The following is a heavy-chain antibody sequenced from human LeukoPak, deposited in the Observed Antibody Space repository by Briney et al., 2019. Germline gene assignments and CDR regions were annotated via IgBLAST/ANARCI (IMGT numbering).Heavy chain of an antibody. CDR2: IYSGGST. CDR1: GFTVSSNS. D-gene: IGHD3-22*01. V-gene: IGHV3-53*01. J-gene: IGHJ4*02. Sequence: GGSLRLSCTVSGFTVSSNSMSWVRQAPGKGLEWVSFIYSGGSTQYSDSVKGRFTISRDNSKNTLYLQMNSLRAEDTAVYYCARRAGDYSHPYDYWGQGTLVPVS. CDR3: ARRAGDYSHPYDY.